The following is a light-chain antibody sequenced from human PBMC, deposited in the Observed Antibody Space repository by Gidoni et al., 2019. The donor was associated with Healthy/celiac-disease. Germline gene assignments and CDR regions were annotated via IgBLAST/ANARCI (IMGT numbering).Light chain of an antibody. V-gene: IGKV4-1*01. CDR2: WAS. CDR3: QQYYSTPPT. J-gene: IGKJ1*01. Sequence: DIVMTQSPDSLAVSLGERATINCKSSQSVLYSSNNKNYLAWYQQKPGQPPKLLIYWASTRESGVPDLFSGSGSGTDFTLTISSLQAEDGAVYYCQQYYSTPPTFGQGTKVEIK. CDR1: QSVLYSSNNKNY.